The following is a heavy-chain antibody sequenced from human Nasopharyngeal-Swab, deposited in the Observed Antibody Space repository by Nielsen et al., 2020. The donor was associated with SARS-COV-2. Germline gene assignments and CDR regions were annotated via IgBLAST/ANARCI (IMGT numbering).Heavy chain of an antibody. CDR2: IGAAGNK. V-gene: IGHV3-23*01. CDR1: GFTFSSSA. Sequence: GESLKISCAASGFTFSSSAISWVRQVPGMGLEWVSVIGAAGNKIYADSVKGRFTISRDNSKNMVYLQMDSLRAEDTAVYYRAKYFGSGAYEAFCDCWGHGALVTVSS. J-gene: IGHJ4*01. CDR3: AKYFGSGAYEAFCDC. D-gene: IGHD3-3*01.